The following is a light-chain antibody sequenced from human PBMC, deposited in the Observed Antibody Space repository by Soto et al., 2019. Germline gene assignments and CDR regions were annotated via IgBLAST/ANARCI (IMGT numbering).Light chain of an antibody. J-gene: IGLJ3*02. CDR2: EVS. CDR1: NSDVGNYNH. CDR3: CSFARTSTWV. Sequence: QSALTQPASVSGSPGQSITISCTGTNSDVGNYNHVSWYQQPPGKAPKLIIYEVSERPSGVSDRFSGSKSGNTASLTISGLQAEDEDDYYCCSFARTSTWVFGGGTKLTVL. V-gene: IGLV2-23*02.